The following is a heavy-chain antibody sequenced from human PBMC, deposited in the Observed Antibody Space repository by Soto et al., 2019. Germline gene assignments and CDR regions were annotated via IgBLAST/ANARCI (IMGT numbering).Heavy chain of an antibody. D-gene: IGHD4-17*01. CDR2: INPNSGGT. CDR1: GYTFTGYY. Sequence: QVQLVQSGAEVKKPGASVKVSCKASGYTFTGYYMHWVRQAPGQGLEWMGWINPNSGGTNYAQKFQGWVTMTRDTSISTAYMELSRLRSDDTAVYYCARSEDYGNYVVVFDYWGQGTLVTVSS. J-gene: IGHJ4*02. CDR3: ARSEDYGNYVVVFDY. V-gene: IGHV1-2*04.